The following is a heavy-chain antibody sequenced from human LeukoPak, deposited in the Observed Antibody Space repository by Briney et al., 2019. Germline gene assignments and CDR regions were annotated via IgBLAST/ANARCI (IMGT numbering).Heavy chain of an antibody. CDR3: VRESWAMVRGVDYQYYYMDV. J-gene: IGHJ6*03. CDR1: GFTVSSNY. Sequence: PGGSLRLSCAASGFTVSSNYMSWVRQAPGKGLEWVSVIYSGGSTYYADSVKGRFTISRDNSKNTLYLQMNSLRAEDTAVYYCVRESWAMVRGVDYQYYYMDVWGKGTTVTVSS. CDR2: IYSGGST. V-gene: IGHV3-53*01. D-gene: IGHD3-10*01.